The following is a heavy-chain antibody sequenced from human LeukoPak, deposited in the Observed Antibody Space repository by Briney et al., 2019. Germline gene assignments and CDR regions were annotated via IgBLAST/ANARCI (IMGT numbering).Heavy chain of an antibody. CDR3: ARCPYSSSTLFDF. J-gene: IGHJ4*02. Sequence: SETLSLTCTVSGGSINNYYWSRIRQPPGKGLEWIGYIYYRGSTSYNPSLKSRVTISVDTSKNQFSLKLISVTAADTAVYYCARCPYSSSTLFDFWGQGTLVTVSS. CDR1: GGSINNYY. CDR2: IYYRGST. D-gene: IGHD6-6*01. V-gene: IGHV4-59*01.